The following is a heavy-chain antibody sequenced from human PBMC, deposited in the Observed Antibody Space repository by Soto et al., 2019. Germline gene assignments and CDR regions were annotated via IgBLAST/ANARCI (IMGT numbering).Heavy chain of an antibody. D-gene: IGHD1-26*01. CDR1: GITLRTNG. CDR2: MIASGGT. Sequence: PGGSLRLSCAASGITLRTNGMSWVRQAPGKGLDCVSSMIASGGTYYADSVKGRFTISRDNSKNTLYLQMHSLRADDTVVYYCAGHGGSSYLGQGTLVTVSS. CDR3: AGHGGSSY. V-gene: IGHV3-23*01. J-gene: IGHJ4*02.